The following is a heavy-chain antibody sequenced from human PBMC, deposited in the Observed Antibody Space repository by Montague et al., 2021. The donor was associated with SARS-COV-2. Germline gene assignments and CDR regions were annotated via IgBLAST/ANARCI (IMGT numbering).Heavy chain of an antibody. Sequence: SETLSLTCTVSGGSISSYYWSWIRQPPGRGLQWIGIITFCGSTNTNPSPTLRGPISVATSKNHFTFRLSLVAVADTAVYYCANFRRTQLIFGTPYYGMDVWGQGTTVTVSS. CDR3: ANFRRTQLIFGTPYYGMDV. D-gene: IGHD2-2*01. J-gene: IGHJ6*02. CDR1: GGSISSYY. V-gene: IGHV4-59*01. CDR2: ITFCGST.